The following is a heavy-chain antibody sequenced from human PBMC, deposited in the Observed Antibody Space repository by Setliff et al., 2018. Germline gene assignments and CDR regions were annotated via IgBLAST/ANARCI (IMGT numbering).Heavy chain of an antibody. CDR2: IYYTGSS. CDR3: AREPMDSAMVTTGAFDI. V-gene: IGHV4-59*01. D-gene: IGHD5-18*01. J-gene: IGHJ3*02. Sequence: SETLSLTCTVSGDSIRSYYWSWVRQPPGRGLEWIGYIYYTGSSNCNPSLKSRVTISVDTSKNQFSLRLRSVRAADTAVYYCAREPMDSAMVTTGAFDIWGRGTMVTVSS. CDR1: GDSIRSYY.